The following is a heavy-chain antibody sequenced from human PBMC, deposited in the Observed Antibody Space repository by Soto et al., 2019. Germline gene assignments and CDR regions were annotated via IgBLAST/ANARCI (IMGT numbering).Heavy chain of an antibody. CDR1: GFAFSSYG. D-gene: IGHD3-22*01. CDR2: ISYDGSKK. J-gene: IGHJ4*02. Sequence: GGSLRLSWAASGFAFSSYGIHWVRQAPGKGLEWVAGISYDGSKKYYADSVKGQFTISRDNSENTLHLQMNGLRAEDTAVYYCAKDTYYHDSTGYYVFDHWGQGTLVTVSS. CDR3: AKDTYYHDSTGYYVFDH. V-gene: IGHV3-30*18.